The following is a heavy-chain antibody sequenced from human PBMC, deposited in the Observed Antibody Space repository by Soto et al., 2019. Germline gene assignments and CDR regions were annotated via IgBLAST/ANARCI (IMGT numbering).Heavy chain of an antibody. CDR3: ARERSSGAFEI. D-gene: IGHD1-26*01. V-gene: IGHV1-8*01. CDR2: MNPNSANT. CDR1: GYTFTSYD. J-gene: IGHJ3*02. Sequence: QVQLVQSGAEVKKPGASVKVSCKTSGYTFTSYDINWVRQATGQGLEWMGWMNPNSANTAYAQKFQGRVTMTRSTSIITAYMELSSLRSEDTAMYYCARERSSGAFEIWGQGTMVTVSS.